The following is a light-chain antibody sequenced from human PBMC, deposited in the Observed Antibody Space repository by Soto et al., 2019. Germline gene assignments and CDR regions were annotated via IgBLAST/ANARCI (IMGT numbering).Light chain of an antibody. J-gene: IGKJ1*01. CDR3: QQYNYWKT. V-gene: IGKV3-15*01. CDR2: DAS. Sequence: IVMTQSPATLSVSPGERATLSCRASQSVSSDLAWYQQKPGQAPRLLIHDASIRATGIPARFSGSGSGTDFTLTITSLQSEDFAVYYCQQYNYWKTFGQGTKVDIK. CDR1: QSVSSD.